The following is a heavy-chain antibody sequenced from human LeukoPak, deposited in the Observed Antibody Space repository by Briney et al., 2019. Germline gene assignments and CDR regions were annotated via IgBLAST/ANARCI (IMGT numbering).Heavy chain of an antibody. V-gene: IGHV4-31*03. D-gene: IGHD5-24*01. CDR2: IYYSGST. Sequence: PSETLSLTCTVSGGSISSGGYYWSWIRQHPGKGLEWIGYIYYSGSTYYNPSLKSRVTISVDTSKNQFSLKLSSVTAADTAVYYCARFPEMAKIFLGFDYWGQGTLVTVSS. CDR1: GGSISSGGYY. CDR3: ARFPEMAKIFLGFDY. J-gene: IGHJ4*02.